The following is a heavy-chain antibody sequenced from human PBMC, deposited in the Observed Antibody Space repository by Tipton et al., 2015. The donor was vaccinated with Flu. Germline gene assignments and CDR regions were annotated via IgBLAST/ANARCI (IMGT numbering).Heavy chain of an antibody. CDR3: AKESGLAVGDRYAFDI. CDR1: GFTFRNYG. V-gene: IGHV3-30*18. Sequence: SLRLSCAASGFTFRNYGIHWVRQAPGKGLEWVAVISNDGGTTYYEDSVKGRFTVSRDNSKNTVFLQMNSLRPEDTALFYCAKESGLAVGDRYAFDIWGRGTMVPVSS. CDR2: ISNDGGTT. J-gene: IGHJ3*02. D-gene: IGHD1-26*01.